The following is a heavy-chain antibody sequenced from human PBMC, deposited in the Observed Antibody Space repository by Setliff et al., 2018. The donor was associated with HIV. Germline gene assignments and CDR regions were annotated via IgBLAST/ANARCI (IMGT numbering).Heavy chain of an antibody. Sequence: SETLSLTCAVSGYPIIEAYYWLWIRQSPTKGLEYIGIIFRGVTTYYNPSLRSRVALSMDTSKNQFSLRLSSGTAADTAIYYCARADSRRGAGYQYMDVWGKGTTVTVSS. V-gene: IGHV4-38-2*01. CDR1: GYPIIEAYY. CDR3: ARADSRRGAGYQYMDV. CDR2: IFRGVTT. D-gene: IGHD4-4*01. J-gene: IGHJ6*03.